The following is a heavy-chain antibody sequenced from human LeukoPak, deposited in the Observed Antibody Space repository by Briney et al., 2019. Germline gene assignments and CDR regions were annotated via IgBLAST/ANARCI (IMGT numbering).Heavy chain of an antibody. D-gene: IGHD5-24*01. V-gene: IGHV3-23*01. CDR2: ISGSGGST. J-gene: IGHJ4*02. Sequence: GGSLRLSCAASGFTFSSYAMSWVRQAPGKGLEWVSAISGSGGSTYYADSVKGRFTISRDNAKNSLYLQMNSLRAEDTAVYYCARDGGRWLQSYYFDYWGQGTLVTVSA. CDR1: GFTFSSYA. CDR3: ARDGGRWLQSYYFDY.